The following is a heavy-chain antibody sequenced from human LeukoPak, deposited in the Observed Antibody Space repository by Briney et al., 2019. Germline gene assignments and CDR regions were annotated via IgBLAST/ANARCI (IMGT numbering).Heavy chain of an antibody. CDR1: RYTFPRYA. Sequence: AGVKDSCKASRYTFPRYASHWVRPAPGQRLEWMVWISAGNVNTKYSQSCQGRVTFISNTSATTAFMELSSLRSEDAAVYYCARDSGSGSNDYWGQGTLVTVSS. D-gene: IGHD1-26*01. CDR3: ARDSGSGSNDY. J-gene: IGHJ4*02. V-gene: IGHV1-3*01. CDR2: ISAGNVNT.